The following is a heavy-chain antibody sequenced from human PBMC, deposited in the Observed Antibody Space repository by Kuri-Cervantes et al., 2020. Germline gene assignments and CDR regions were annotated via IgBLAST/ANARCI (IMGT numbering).Heavy chain of an antibody. CDR1: GFTFSGHS. CDR3: ARRVSTLGY. D-gene: IGHD3-10*01. V-gene: IGHV3-48*01. J-gene: IGHJ4*02. Sequence: GESLKISCAASGFTFSGHSMNWVRQAPGKGLEWVSYISRSGTTIYYADSVKGRFTISRDNAVNSLYLQMNSLRVEDTAVYYCARRVSTLGYWGQGTLVTVSS. CDR2: ISRSGTTI.